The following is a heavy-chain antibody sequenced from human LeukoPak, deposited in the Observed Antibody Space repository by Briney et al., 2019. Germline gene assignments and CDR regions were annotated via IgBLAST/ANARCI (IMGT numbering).Heavy chain of an antibody. J-gene: IGHJ4*02. D-gene: IGHD3-22*01. CDR3: ARGTYYYDSSGYFPPSSYDY. CDR2: IYYSGST. V-gene: IGHV4-59*01. Sequence: SETLSLTCTVSGGSTSNYYWSWIRQPPGKELEWIGYIYYSGSTNYNPSLKSRVTISVDTSKNQFSLKLSSVTAADTAAYYCARGTYYYDSSGYFPPSSYDYWGQGILVTVSS. CDR1: GGSTSNYY.